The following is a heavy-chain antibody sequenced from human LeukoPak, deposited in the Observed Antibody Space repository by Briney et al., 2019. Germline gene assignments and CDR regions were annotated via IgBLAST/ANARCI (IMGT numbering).Heavy chain of an antibody. V-gene: IGHV3-23*01. CDR2: ISGSGGST. Sequence: GGSLRLSCAASGFTFSSYAMSWVRQAPGKGLEWVSAISGSGGSTYYADSVKGRFTISRDNSKNTLYLQVNSLRAEDTAVYYCAKGTGRNSSIAASGTWGQGTLVTVSS. J-gene: IGHJ4*02. D-gene: IGHD6-13*01. CDR3: AKGTGRNSSIAASGT. CDR1: GFTFSSYA.